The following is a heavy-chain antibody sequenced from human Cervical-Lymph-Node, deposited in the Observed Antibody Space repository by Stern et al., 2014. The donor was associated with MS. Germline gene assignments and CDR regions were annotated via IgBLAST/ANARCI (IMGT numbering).Heavy chain of an antibody. CDR2: INPNTGGP. J-gene: IGHJ6*02. CDR3: ARDQRGITIFGVVTDYYYLGMDV. V-gene: IGHV1-2*02. CDR1: GYIFTGYY. Sequence: VQLVQSGAEVKKPGASVKVSCKTSGYIFTGYYIHWVRQAPGQGLEWMAWINPNTGGPKYAQKFQGRVNMSRDTSISTAYVELSSLTSDDTAVYYCARDQRGITIFGVVTDYYYLGMDVWGQGTTVTVSS. D-gene: IGHD3-3*01.